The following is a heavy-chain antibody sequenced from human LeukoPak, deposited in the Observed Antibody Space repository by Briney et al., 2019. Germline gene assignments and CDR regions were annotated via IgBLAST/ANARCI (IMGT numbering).Heavy chain of an antibody. J-gene: IGHJ4*02. CDR1: GFTFSSYG. V-gene: IGHV3-23*01. Sequence: GGSLRLSCAASGFTFSSYGIHWVRQAPVKALEWVSAISGNGRDTYYTDSVKGRFIISRDNSKNTLYLQMHSLRVEDTAIYYCARAAAVCSSPSCYSHYWGQGTLVTVSS. CDR3: ARAAAVCSSPSCYSHY. CDR2: ISGNGRDT. D-gene: IGHD2-2*02.